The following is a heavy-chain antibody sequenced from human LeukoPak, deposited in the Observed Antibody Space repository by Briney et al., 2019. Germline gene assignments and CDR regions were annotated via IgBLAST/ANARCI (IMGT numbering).Heavy chain of an antibody. V-gene: IGHV3-21*01. CDR3: ATGQYSSGWFDY. CDR1: GFTFSSYS. D-gene: IGHD6-19*01. CDR2: ISSSSSYI. Sequence: PGGSLRLSCAGSGFTFSSYSMNRVRQAPGKGLEWVSSISSSSSYIYYADSVKGRFTISRDNSKNTLYLQMGSLRAEDMAVYYCATGQYSSGWFDYWGQGTLVTVSS. J-gene: IGHJ4*02.